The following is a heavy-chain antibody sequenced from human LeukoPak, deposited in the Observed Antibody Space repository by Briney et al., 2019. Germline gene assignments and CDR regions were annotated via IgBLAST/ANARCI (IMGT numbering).Heavy chain of an antibody. J-gene: IGHJ4*02. CDR3: ARVAYCGGDCYPEVYFDY. Sequence: GESLKISCKGSGYSFTSYWIGWVRQMPGKGLEWMGIIYPGDSDPRYSPSFQGQVTISADKSISTAYLQWSSLKASDTAMYYCARVAYCGGDCYPEVYFDYWGQGTLVTVSS. D-gene: IGHD2-21*01. V-gene: IGHV5-51*01. CDR1: GYSFTSYW. CDR2: IYPGDSDP.